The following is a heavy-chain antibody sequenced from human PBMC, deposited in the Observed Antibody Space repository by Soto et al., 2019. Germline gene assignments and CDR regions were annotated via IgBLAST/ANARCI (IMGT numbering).Heavy chain of an antibody. J-gene: IGHJ5*02. CDR2: FDPEDGET. Sequence: ASVKVSCKVSGYTLTELSMHWVRQAPGKGLEWMGGFDPEDGETIYAQKFQGRVTMTTDTSTSTAYMELSSLGSDDTAVYYCARAEAFCSGGSCYSVVWFDPWGQGTLVTVSS. V-gene: IGHV1-24*01. CDR1: GYTLTELS. CDR3: ARAEAFCSGGSCYSVVWFDP. D-gene: IGHD2-15*01.